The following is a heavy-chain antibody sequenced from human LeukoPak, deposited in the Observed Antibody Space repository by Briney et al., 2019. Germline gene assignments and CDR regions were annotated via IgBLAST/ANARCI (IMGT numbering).Heavy chain of an antibody. V-gene: IGHV3-13*01. CDR1: GFTFSSYD. CDR3: AKDSSMYSAGLDY. D-gene: IGHD2-8*01. CDR2: IGTAGDT. Sequence: GGSLRLSCAASGFTFSSYDMHWVRQATGKGLEWVSAIGTAGDTYYPGSVKGRFTISRDNAKNSLYLQMNSLRAEDTALYYCAKDSSMYSAGLDYWGQGTLVTVSS. J-gene: IGHJ4*02.